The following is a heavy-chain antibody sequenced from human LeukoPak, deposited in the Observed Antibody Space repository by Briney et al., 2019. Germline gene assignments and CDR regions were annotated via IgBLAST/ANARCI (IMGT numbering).Heavy chain of an antibody. Sequence: SETLSLTCAVYGGSFSDYYWNWIRQPPGKGLKWIGEINHSGTTNYNPSLKSRVTISVDTSKNQFSLRLSAVTAADTAVYHCARGLRLPSRSAPAVPHVWAKGTTVTVSA. V-gene: IGHV4-34*01. CDR1: GGSFSDYY. CDR3: ARGLRLPSRSAPAVPHV. D-gene: IGHD2-2*01. J-gene: IGHJ6*04. CDR2: INHSGTT.